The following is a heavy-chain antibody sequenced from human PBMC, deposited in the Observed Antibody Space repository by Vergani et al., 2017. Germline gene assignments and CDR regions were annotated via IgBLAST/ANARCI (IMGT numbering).Heavy chain of an antibody. J-gene: IGHJ4*02. D-gene: IGHD3-10*01. CDR3: ARDGGLWFGELLFXDGY. Sequence: QLQLQESGPGLVKPSETLSLTCTVSGGSISSSSYYWGWIRQPPGKGLEWIGSIYYSGSTYYNPSLKSRVTISVDTSKNQFSLKLSSVTAADTAVYYCARDGGLWFGELLFXDGYWGQGTLVTVSS. V-gene: IGHV4-39*07. CDR1: GGSISSSSYY. CDR2: IYYSGST.